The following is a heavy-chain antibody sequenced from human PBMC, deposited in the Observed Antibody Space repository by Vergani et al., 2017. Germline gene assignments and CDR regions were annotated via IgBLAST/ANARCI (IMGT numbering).Heavy chain of an antibody. V-gene: IGHV4-30-4*08. D-gene: IGHD1-14*01. CDR2: IYFSGST. Sequence: QVQLQESGPRLVKPSQTLSLTCTVSGGSVDVDEFSWSWIRQSPGKGLEWIGNIYFSGSTSYNPSLKSRVSMTVDTSKNQFFLKLTSVTAADTAVYFCARSPDTGDSIDSWGQGTLVTVSS. J-gene: IGHJ4*02. CDR3: ARSPDTGDSIDS. CDR1: GGSVDVDEFS.